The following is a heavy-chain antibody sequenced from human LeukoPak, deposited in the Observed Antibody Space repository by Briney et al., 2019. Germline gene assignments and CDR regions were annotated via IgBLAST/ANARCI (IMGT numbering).Heavy chain of an antibody. CDR3: ARGSYSSSWYRGRFAYMTEFDY. Sequence: PSETLSLTCAVYGGSFSGYYWSWIRQPPGKGLEWIGEINHSGSTNYNPSLKSRVTISVDTSKNQFSLKLSSVTAADTAVYYCARGSYSSSWYRGRFAYMTEFDYWGQGTLVTVSS. CDR1: GGSFSGYY. D-gene: IGHD6-13*01. J-gene: IGHJ4*02. CDR2: INHSGST. V-gene: IGHV4-34*01.